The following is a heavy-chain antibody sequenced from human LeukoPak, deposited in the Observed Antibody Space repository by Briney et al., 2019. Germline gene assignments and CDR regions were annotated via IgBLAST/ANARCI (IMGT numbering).Heavy chain of an antibody. V-gene: IGHV1-2*02. D-gene: IGHD6-19*01. Sequence: GASVKVSCKASGYTFTGYYMHWVRQAPGQGLEWMGWINPNSGGTNYAQKFQGRVTMTRDTSISTAYMELSRLRSDDTAVYYCATDPQWVVVQYYFDDGGQLSLVTVSS. CDR2: INPNSGGT. CDR1: GYTFTGYY. CDR3: ATDPQWVVVQYYFDD. J-gene: IGHJ4*02.